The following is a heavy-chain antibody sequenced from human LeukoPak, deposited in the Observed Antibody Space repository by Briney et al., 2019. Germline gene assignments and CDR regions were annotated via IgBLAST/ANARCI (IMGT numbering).Heavy chain of an antibody. CDR1: GYTLTELS. J-gene: IGHJ5*02. V-gene: IGHV1-24*01. CDR2: FDPEDGET. D-gene: IGHD3-3*01. CDR3: ATGNLGSYYDFWSGYPRSNWFDP. Sequence: ASVKVSCKLSGYTLTELSMHWVRQAPGKGLEWMGGFDPEDGETIYAQKFQGRVTMTEDTSTDTAYMELSSLRSEDTAVYYCATGNLGSYYDFWSGYPRSNWFDPWGQGTLVTVSS.